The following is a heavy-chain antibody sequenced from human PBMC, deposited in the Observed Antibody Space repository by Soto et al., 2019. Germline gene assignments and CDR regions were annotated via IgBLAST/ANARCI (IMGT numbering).Heavy chain of an antibody. CDR1: GYSISSSNW. CDR2: IYYSGTT. V-gene: IGHV4-28*01. J-gene: IGHJ4*02. Sequence: QVQRQESGPGLVKPWDTLSLTCAVSGYSISSSNWWGWIRQPPGKGLEWIGYIYYSGTTYYNPSLKSRVTMSVDTSKNQFSLKLTSVTAVDTAVYYCARREFQGPIDYWGQGTLVTVSS. CDR3: ARREFQGPIDY. D-gene: IGHD3-10*01.